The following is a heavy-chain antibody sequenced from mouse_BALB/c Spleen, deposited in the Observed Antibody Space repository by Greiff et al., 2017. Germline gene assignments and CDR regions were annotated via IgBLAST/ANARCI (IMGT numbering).Heavy chain of an antibody. CDR2: ISYSGST. CDR3: ARSLYGNYGFAY. D-gene: IGHD2-1*01. J-gene: IGHJ3*01. V-gene: IGHV3-2*02. CDR1: GYSITSDYA. Sequence: EVKLQESGPGLVKPSQSLSLTCTVTGYSITSDYAWNWIRQFPGNKLEWMGYISYSGSTSYNPSLKSRISITRDTSKNQFFLQLNSVTTEDTATYYCARSLYGNYGFAYWGQGTLVTVSA.